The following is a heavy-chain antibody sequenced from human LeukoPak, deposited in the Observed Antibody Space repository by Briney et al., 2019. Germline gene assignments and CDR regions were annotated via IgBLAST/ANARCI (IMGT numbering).Heavy chain of an antibody. Sequence: GGSLRLSCAASGFTFSSYSMNWVRQAPGKGLEWVGRTRNKANSYTTEYAASVKGRFTISREDSKNSLYLQMNSLKTEDTAVYYCVRVRYSYGYGYFDYWGQGTLVTVSS. CDR1: GFTFSSYS. D-gene: IGHD5-18*01. V-gene: IGHV3-72*01. CDR3: VRVRYSYGYGYFDY. J-gene: IGHJ4*02. CDR2: TRNKANSYTT.